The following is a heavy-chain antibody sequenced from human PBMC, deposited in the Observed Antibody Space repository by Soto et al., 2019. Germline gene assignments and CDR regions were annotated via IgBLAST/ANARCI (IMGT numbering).Heavy chain of an antibody. J-gene: IGHJ6*02. CDR2: MNPNSDNT. Sequence: VQVSCKAAGYTFTSYDSNWVRQATRQGLEWMVWMNPNSDNTGYAQKFQGRVTMTRNTSISTAYMELSSLRSEDTAVYYCARGRFDILTGYYRFYYYYGMDVWGQGSTVTVSS. V-gene: IGHV1-8*01. CDR1: GYTFTSYD. CDR3: ARGRFDILTGYYRFYYYYGMDV. D-gene: IGHD3-9*01.